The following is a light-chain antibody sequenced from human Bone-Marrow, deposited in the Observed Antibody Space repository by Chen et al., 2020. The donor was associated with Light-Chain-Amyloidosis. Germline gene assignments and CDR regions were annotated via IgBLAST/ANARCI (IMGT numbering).Light chain of an antibody. Sequence: QSVLTQPPSVSAAPGLKVIISCSGSTSNIGENFVSWYQQLPGSAPKLLIYENDQRSSGITTRFSGSKAGTSATLAIAGLQTGDEADYYCGSWDDSRTAGVFGGGTRVTVL. J-gene: IGLJ2*01. CDR2: END. V-gene: IGLV1-51*01. CDR1: TSNIGENF. CDR3: GSWDDSRTAGV.